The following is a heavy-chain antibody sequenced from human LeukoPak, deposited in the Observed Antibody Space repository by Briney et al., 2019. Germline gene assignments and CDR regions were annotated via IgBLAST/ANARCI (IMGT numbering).Heavy chain of an antibody. CDR3: AKDSYYDSSGPPDY. Sequence: PGRSLTLSCAASGFTFDGYAMHWVRQAPGKGLEWVSGISWNSGSIGYADSVKGRFTISRDNAKNSLYLQMHSLRAEDTALYSCAKDSYYDSSGPPDYWGQGTLVTVSS. CDR2: ISWNSGSI. J-gene: IGHJ4*02. V-gene: IGHV3-9*01. CDR1: GFTFDGYA. D-gene: IGHD3-22*01.